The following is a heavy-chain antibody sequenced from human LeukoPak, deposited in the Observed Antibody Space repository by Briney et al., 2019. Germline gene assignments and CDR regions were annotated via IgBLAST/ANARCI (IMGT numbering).Heavy chain of an antibody. D-gene: IGHD3-22*01. V-gene: IGHV5-51*01. CDR1: GYSFTSYW. Sequence: GESLKISCKGSGYSFTSYWIGWVRQMSGKGLEWMGIIYPGDSDTRYSPSFQGQVTISADKSISTAYLQWSSLKASDTAMYYCARRPRVTYYYDSSGYPEGYFDYWGQGTLVTVSS. CDR3: ARRPRVTYYYDSSGYPEGYFDY. CDR2: IYPGDSDT. J-gene: IGHJ4*02.